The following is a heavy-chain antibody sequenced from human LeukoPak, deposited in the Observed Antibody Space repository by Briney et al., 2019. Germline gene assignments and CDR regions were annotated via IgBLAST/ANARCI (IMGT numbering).Heavy chain of an antibody. Sequence: SETLSLTCTVSGGSISSYYWSWIRQPPGKGLEWIGCIYYSGSTNYNPSLKSRVTISVDTSKNQFSLKLSSVTAADTAVYYCARHEGYCSGGSCFRGEYWFDPWGQGTLVTVSS. J-gene: IGHJ5*02. CDR2: IYYSGST. CDR1: GGSISSYY. V-gene: IGHV4-59*08. CDR3: ARHEGYCSGGSCFRGEYWFDP. D-gene: IGHD2-15*01.